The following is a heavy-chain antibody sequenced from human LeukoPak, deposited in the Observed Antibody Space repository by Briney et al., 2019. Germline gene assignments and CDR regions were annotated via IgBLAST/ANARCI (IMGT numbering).Heavy chain of an antibody. CDR3: ARHRNVVPAATRSKYYYYMDV. CDR2: INHSGST. CDR1: GGSFSGYY. D-gene: IGHD2-2*01. V-gene: IGHV4-34*01. J-gene: IGHJ6*03. Sequence: SETLSLTCAVYGGSFSGYYWSWIRQPPGRGLEWIGEINHSGSTNYNPSLKSRVTISVDTSKNQFSLKLSSVTAADTAVYYCARHRNVVPAATRSKYYYYMDVWGKGTTVTVSS.